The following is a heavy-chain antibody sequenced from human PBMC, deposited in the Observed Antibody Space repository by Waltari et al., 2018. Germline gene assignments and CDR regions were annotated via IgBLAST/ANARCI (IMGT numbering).Heavy chain of an antibody. CDR2: ISWNGGAI. V-gene: IGHV3-9*03. CDR1: EFTFDEYA. J-gene: IGHJ3*01. CDR3: AKDVENSGLRGGGSFDV. Sequence: EGQLVESGGGLVTPGGSLRLSCVGSEFTFDEYAMFWVRQAPGKGLEWVSGISWNGGAIGYADSVKGRFTISRDNAKNSLYLQMSSLRVEDMALYYCAKDVENSGLRGGGSFDVWGQGTMVTVSS. D-gene: IGHD3-16*01.